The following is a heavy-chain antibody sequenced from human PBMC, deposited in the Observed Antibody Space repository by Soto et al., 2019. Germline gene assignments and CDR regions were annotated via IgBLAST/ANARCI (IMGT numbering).Heavy chain of an antibody. CDR3: AREMATIHGMDV. J-gene: IGHJ6*02. CDR2: ISGSGFKK. D-gene: IGHD5-12*01. Sequence: PGGSLRLSCAASGFIFENFGMSWVRQAPGKGLEWISSISGSGFKKYYADSVKGRFTISRDNAKNSLYLQMNSLRAEDTAVYYCAREMATIHGMDVWGQGTTVTVSS. CDR1: GFIFENFG. V-gene: IGHV3-21*04.